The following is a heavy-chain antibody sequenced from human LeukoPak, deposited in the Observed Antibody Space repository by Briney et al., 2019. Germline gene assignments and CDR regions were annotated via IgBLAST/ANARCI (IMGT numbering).Heavy chain of an antibody. CDR1: GFAFSSYW. D-gene: IGHD6-19*01. J-gene: IGHJ4*02. CDR3: ARGAQWLAGRFDY. CDR2: IRQDGSER. Sequence: PGGSLRLSCAASGFAFSSYWMSWVRQAPGKGLEWVANIRQDGSERYYVDSVKGRFTISRDDAKNSLYLQMDSLRAEDTAVYYCARGAQWLAGRFDYWGQGTLVTVSS. V-gene: IGHV3-7*03.